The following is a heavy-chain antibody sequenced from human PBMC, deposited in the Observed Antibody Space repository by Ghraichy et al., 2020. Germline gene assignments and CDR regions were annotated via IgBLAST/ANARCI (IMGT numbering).Heavy chain of an antibody. CDR1: GFTFSSYW. V-gene: IGHV3-74*01. CDR3: ARDATMVRGVIDY. D-gene: IGHD3-10*01. CDR2: INANGSST. Sequence: GESLNISCAASGFTFSSYWMHWVRQTPGKGLVWVSRINANGSSTSHAGSVKGRFTISRDKAKNTLYLQVNRLRAEDTAVYYCARDATMVRGVIDYWGQGTLVTVSS. J-gene: IGHJ4*02.